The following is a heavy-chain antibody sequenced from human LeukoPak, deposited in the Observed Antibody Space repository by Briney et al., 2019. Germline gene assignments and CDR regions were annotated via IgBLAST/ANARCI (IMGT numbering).Heavy chain of an antibody. Sequence: GASVKVSCKASGYTFTGYYMHWVRQAPGQGLEWMGWINPNSGGTNYAQKFQGRVTMTRDTSISTAYMELSRLRSDDTAVYYCARDNFYSYGPYYYYYYMDVRGKGTTVTVSS. V-gene: IGHV1-2*02. CDR2: INPNSGGT. J-gene: IGHJ6*03. CDR3: ARDNFYSYGPYYYYYYMDV. D-gene: IGHD5-18*01. CDR1: GYTFTGYY.